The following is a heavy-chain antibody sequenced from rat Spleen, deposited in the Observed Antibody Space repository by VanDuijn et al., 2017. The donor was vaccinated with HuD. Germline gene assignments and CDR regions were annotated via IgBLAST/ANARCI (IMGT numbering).Heavy chain of an antibody. CDR2: IWSNGGT. CDR3: ARSTYDDVMDA. D-gene: IGHD1-9*01. CDR1: GLSLTSNS. V-gene: IGHV2-47*01. Sequence: QVQLKESGPGLVQPSQTLSLTCTVSGLSLTSNSVSWIRQSPGKGLEWMGLIWSNGGTDNNSAIKSRLSISRDTSKSQVFLKMNSLQTEDTAMYFCARSTYDDVMDAWGQGASVTVSS. J-gene: IGHJ4*01.